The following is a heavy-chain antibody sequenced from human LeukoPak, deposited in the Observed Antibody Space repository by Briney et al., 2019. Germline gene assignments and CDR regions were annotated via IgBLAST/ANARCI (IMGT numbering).Heavy chain of an antibody. CDR2: IIPIFGTA. CDR3: ARSRSRYCSSTSCYSHDY. J-gene: IGHJ4*02. D-gene: IGHD2-2*01. Sequence: SVKLSCTASRYTVTGYFMHSVRQAPGHGLEWMGGIIPIFGTANYAQKFQGRVTITADKSTSTAYIELSSLRSEDTAVYYCARSRSRYCSSTSCYSHDYWGQGTLVTVSS. CDR1: RYTVTGYF. V-gene: IGHV1-69*06.